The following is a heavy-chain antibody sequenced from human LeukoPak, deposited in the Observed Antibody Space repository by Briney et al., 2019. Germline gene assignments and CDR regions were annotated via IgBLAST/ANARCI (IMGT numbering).Heavy chain of an antibody. D-gene: IGHD6-13*01. J-gene: IGHJ6*03. CDR3: ARTVAAAGLYYYYYYYMDV. Sequence: SETLSLTCTVSGGSISSYYWSWIRQPPGKGLEWMGYIYYSGSTNYNPSLKSRVTISVDTSKNQFSLKLSSVTAADTAVYYCARTVAAAGLYYYYYYYMDVWGKGTTVTISS. CDR1: GGSISSYY. V-gene: IGHV4-59*12. CDR2: IYYSGST.